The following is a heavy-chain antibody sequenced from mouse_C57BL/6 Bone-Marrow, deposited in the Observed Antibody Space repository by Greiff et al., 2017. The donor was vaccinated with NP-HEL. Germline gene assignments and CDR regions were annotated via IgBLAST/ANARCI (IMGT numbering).Heavy chain of an antibody. V-gene: IGHV14-3*01. J-gene: IGHJ2*01. Sequence: VQLKESVAELVRPGASVKLSCTASGFNIKNTYMHWVKQRPEQGLEWIGRIDPANGNTKYAPKFQGKATITADTSSNTAYLQLSSLTSEDTAIYYCARPIYYYGKLGDYWGQGTTLTVSS. CDR1: GFNIKNTY. CDR3: ARPIYYYGKLGDY. CDR2: IDPANGNT. D-gene: IGHD1-1*01.